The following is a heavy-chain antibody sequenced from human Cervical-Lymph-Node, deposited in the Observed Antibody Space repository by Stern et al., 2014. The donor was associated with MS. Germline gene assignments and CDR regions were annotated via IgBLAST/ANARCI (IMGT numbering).Heavy chain of an antibody. J-gene: IGHJ4*02. V-gene: IGHV4-59*01. CDR2: IYYSGST. CDR1: GGSISSYY. D-gene: IGHD6-19*01. Sequence: VQLQESGPGLVKPSETLSLTCTVSGGSISSYYWSWIRQPPGKGLEWIGYIYYSGSTNYSPSLKSRVTISVDTSKNQFSLKLSSVTAADTAVYYCARDRDPQWLELWGQGTLVTVSS. CDR3: ARDRDPQWLEL.